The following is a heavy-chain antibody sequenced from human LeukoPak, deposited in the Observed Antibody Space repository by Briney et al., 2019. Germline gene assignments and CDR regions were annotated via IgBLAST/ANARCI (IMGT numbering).Heavy chain of an antibody. CDR3: ARGGGLDV. J-gene: IGHJ6*02. V-gene: IGHV3-7*03. D-gene: IGHD3-16*01. CDR2: INHNGNVN. Sequence: GGSLRLSCAASGFTFSSYWMNWARQAPGKGLEWVASINHNGNVNYYVDSVKGRFTVSRDNAKNSLYLQMSNLRAEDTAVYFCARGGGLDVWGQGPRSPSP. CDR1: GFTFSSYW.